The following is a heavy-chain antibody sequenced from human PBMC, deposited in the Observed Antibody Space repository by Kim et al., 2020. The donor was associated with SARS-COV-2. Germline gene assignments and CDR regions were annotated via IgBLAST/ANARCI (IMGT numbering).Heavy chain of an antibody. D-gene: IGHD6-13*01. J-gene: IGHJ6*02. CDR1: GYTFTSYY. CDR2: INPSGGST. V-gene: IGHV1-46*01. Sequence: ASVKVSCKASGYTFTSYYMHWVRQAPGQGLEWMGIINPSGGSTSYAQKFQGRVTMTRDTSTSTVYMELSSLISEDTAVYYCARGTSGSGYSSSWRYYGMDVWGQGTTVTVSS. CDR3: ARGTSGSGYSSSWRYYGMDV.